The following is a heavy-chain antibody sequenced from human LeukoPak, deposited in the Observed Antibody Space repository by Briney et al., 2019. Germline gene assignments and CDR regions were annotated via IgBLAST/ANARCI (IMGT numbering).Heavy chain of an antibody. D-gene: IGHD3-22*01. J-gene: IGHJ4*02. Sequence: SLRLSCAASGFTFSSYAMHWVRQAPGKGLEWVAVISYDGSNKYYADSVKGRFTISRDNSKNTLYLQMNSLRAEDTAVYYCAREYYYDSSGYYHPLSYWGQGTLVTVSS. CDR3: AREYYYDSSGYYHPLSY. V-gene: IGHV3-30-3*01. CDR1: GFTFSSYA. CDR2: ISYDGSNK.